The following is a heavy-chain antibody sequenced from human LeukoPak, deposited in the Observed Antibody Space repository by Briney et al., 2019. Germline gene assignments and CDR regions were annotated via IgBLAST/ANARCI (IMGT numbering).Heavy chain of an antibody. CDR1: GYTFTSYG. Sequence: VKVSCKASGYTFTSYGISWVRQAPGQGLEWMGWISPYNGNTIYAQKVQGRVTMTTDTSTSTAYMELSSLRSEDTAVYYCARSRGVYYYGSGSYGYWGQGTLVTVSS. D-gene: IGHD3-10*01. V-gene: IGHV1-18*01. CDR3: ARSRGVYYYGSGSYGY. J-gene: IGHJ4*02. CDR2: ISPYNGNT.